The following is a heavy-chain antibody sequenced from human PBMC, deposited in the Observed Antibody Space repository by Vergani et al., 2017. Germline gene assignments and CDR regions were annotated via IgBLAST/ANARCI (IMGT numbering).Heavy chain of an antibody. CDR2: ISSSSSTI. V-gene: IGHV3-48*02. J-gene: IGHJ4*02. CDR3: ARVVGGYYDFWSGYGVDY. Sequence: EVQLVESGGGLVQPGGSLRLSCAASGFTFSSYSMNWVRQAPGKGLEWVSYISSSSSTIYYADSVKGRFTISRDNAKNSLYLQMNSLRDEDTAVYYCARVVGGYYDFWSGYGVDYWGQGTLVTVSS. CDR1: GFTFSSYS. D-gene: IGHD3-3*01.